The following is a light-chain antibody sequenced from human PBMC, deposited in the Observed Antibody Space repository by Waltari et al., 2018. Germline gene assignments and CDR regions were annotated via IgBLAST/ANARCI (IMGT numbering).Light chain of an antibody. CDR2: WAS. CDR3: QQYFSGHT. J-gene: IGKJ2*01. Sequence: DIVMTQSPDSLAVSLGERATINCKSSHSVLQTSANKNYLAWYQQRPGQSPMMLFYWASVREAGVPERLSASGSGTDFTLTINSLQAEDVAVYFCQQYFSGHTFGQGTKLEIK. V-gene: IGKV4-1*01. CDR1: HSVLQTSANKNY.